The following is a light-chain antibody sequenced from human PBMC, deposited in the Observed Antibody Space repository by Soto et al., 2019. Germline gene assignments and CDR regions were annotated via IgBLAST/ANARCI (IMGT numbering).Light chain of an antibody. J-gene: IGKJ1*01. Sequence: DIQMTQSPSSLSASVGDRVTISCRASQGISSYLAWYQQKSGKAPKLLISAASSLESGVPPRFSGSGSGTDFTLTITSLQPEDFATYYCQQSHSIPWTFGQGTKVDIK. CDR3: QQSHSIPWT. CDR2: AAS. V-gene: IGKV1-39*01. CDR1: QGISSY.